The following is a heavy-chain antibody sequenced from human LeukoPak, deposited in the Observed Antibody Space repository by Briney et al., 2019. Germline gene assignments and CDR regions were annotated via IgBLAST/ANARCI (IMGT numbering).Heavy chain of an antibody. V-gene: IGHV1-2*02. Sequence: GASVKVSCKASGYTFTGYYMHLVRQAPGQELEWMGWINPNSGGTNYAQKFQGRVTMTRDTSISTAYMELSRLRSDDTAVYYCASAVRTVTTRYYFDYWGQGTLVTVSS. CDR3: ASAVRTVTTRYYFDY. J-gene: IGHJ4*02. CDR1: GYTFTGYY. D-gene: IGHD4-17*01. CDR2: INPNSGGT.